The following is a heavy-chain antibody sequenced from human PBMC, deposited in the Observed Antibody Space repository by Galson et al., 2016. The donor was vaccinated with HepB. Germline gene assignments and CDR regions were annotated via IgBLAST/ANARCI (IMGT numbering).Heavy chain of an antibody. CDR3: ARQHPTGDAPDL. CDR2: ITYSGTT. J-gene: IGHJ5*02. V-gene: IGHV4-39*01. CDR1: GFSVRGSNYH. Sequence: ETLSLTCFVSGFSVRGSNYHWGRIRQSPGKGLEWVGSITYSGTTYYNPSLKSRVTVSVDTSRDHFSLMLESVTAADTAVYYCARQHPTGDAPDLWGQGTLVTVSS. D-gene: IGHD4-17*01.